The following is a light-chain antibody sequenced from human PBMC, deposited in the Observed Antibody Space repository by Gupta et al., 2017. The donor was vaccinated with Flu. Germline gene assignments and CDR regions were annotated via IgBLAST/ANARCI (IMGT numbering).Light chain of an antibody. CDR1: QSVGSS. CDR3: HHENDWAFT. J-gene: IGKJ3*01. Sequence: PGTLSVSPGERATLSCRASQSVGSSLASYQKKPGQAARLLIYAAFRRATGIPARFTGSGSGTEFTLTITSLLSQDFGLYYCHHENDWAFTFGPGTKLDIK. CDR2: AAF. V-gene: IGKV3-15*01.